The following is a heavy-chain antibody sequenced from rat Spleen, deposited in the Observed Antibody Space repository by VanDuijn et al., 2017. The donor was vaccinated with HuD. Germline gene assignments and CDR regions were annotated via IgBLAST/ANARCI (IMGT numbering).Heavy chain of an antibody. CDR3: ATENYWFAY. CDR2: INYDGSST. V-gene: IGHV5-29*01. Sequence: EVQLVESDGGLVQPGRSLKLSCAVSGFIFSDFYMAWVRQTPTKGLEWVATINYDGSSTFYRDSVKGRLTVSRDDAKSTLYLQMDSLRSEDTATYYCATENYWFAYWGQGTLVTVSS. J-gene: IGHJ3*01. D-gene: IGHD1-10*01. CDR1: GFIFSDFY.